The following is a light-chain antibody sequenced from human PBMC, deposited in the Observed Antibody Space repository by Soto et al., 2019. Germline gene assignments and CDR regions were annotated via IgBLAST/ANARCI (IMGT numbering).Light chain of an antibody. CDR2: SAS. CDR3: QQYNNHPWT. V-gene: IGKV3D-15*01. Sequence: EIVMTQSPATLSVSPGERATLSCRASQSDSSYLAWYQQKPGQAPRLLIYSASRRATGIPDRFSGSGSGTEFTLTISSLQPEDFATYYCQQYNNHPWTFGQGTKVDIK. J-gene: IGKJ1*01. CDR1: QSDSSY.